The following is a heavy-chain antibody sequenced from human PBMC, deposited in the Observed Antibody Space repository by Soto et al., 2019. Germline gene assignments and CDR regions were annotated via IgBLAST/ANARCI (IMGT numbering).Heavy chain of an antibody. CDR3: AKGDSSSFLDY. Sequence: ASVKVSCKASGYTFTSYYMHLLRQAPGQGLEWMGIINPTSSTSYAQKFQGRVTMTRDTSTSTVYMELSSLRSEDTAVYYCAKGDSSSFLDYWGQGTLVTVSS. CDR2: INPTSST. V-gene: IGHV1-46*01. J-gene: IGHJ4*02. CDR1: GYTFTSYY. D-gene: IGHD6-6*01.